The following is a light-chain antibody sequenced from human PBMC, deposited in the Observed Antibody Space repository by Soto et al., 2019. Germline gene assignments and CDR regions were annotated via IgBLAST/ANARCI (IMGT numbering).Light chain of an antibody. CDR3: QQRSDWIS. CDR1: QSLGSY. Sequence: EIVLTQSPATLSLSPGERATLSCRASQSLGSYLLWYQQKPGQAPRLLIYDASIRATGIPARFSGSGSGTDFTLTISDIEPEDFAVYFCQQRSDWISFGGGTKVEIK. CDR2: DAS. V-gene: IGKV3-11*01. J-gene: IGKJ4*01.